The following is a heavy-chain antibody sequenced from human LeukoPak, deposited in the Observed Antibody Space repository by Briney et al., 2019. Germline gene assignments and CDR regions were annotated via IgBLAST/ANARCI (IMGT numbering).Heavy chain of an antibody. CDR3: ARDLSTGFDP. D-gene: IGHD2/OR15-2a*01. Sequence: GGSLRLSCAASGFTFSSYAMSWVRQAPGKGLEWVSVIYSGGGTYYADSVKGRFTISRDNSKNTLYLQMNSLRAEDTAVYYCARDLSTGFDPWGQGTLVTVSS. J-gene: IGHJ5*02. CDR2: IYSGGGT. V-gene: IGHV3-66*01. CDR1: GFTFSSYA.